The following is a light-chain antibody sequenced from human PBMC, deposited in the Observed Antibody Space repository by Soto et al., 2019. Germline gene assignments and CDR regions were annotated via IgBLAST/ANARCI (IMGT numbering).Light chain of an antibody. CDR1: QGISNY. CDR3: QQYEISPPIT. V-gene: IGKV1-NL1*01. Sequence: DIQMTQSPPSLSASVGDRVTITCRASQGISNYLAWYQQKPGKVPKLLIYDASRRATDIPDRFSGSGSGTDFTLTITRLEPEDFAMYYCQQYEISPPITFGQGTRLEI. J-gene: IGKJ5*01. CDR2: DAS.